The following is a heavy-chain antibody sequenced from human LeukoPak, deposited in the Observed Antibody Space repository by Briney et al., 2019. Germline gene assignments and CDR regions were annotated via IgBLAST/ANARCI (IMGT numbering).Heavy chain of an antibody. CDR3: ARDYVIQKWVPLGL. D-gene: IGHD1-26*01. Sequence: SVKVSCKASGGTFSSYAISWVRQAPGQGLEWMGGITPIFGTANYAQKFQGRVTITADESTSTAYMELSSLRSEDTAVYYCARDYVIQKWVPLGLWGQGTLVTVSS. CDR1: GGTFSSYA. J-gene: IGHJ4*02. V-gene: IGHV1-69*01. CDR2: ITPIFGTA.